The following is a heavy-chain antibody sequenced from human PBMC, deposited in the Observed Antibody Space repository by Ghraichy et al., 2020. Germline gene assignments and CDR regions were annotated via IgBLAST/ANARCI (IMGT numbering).Heavy chain of an antibody. CDR2: ISAYNGNT. D-gene: IGHD6-13*01. CDR1: GYTFTSYG. J-gene: IGHJ6*02. V-gene: IGHV1-18*01. CDR3: ARPIAAAGRDYYYYGMDV. Sequence: ASVKVSFKASGYTFTSYGISWVRQAPGQGLEWMGWISAYNGNTNYAQKLQGRVTMTTDTSTSTAYMELRSLRSDDTAVYYCARPIAAAGRDYYYYGMDVWGQGTTVTVSS.